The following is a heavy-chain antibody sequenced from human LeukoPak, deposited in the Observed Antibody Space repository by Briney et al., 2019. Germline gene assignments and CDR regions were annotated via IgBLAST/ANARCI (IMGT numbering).Heavy chain of an antibody. V-gene: IGHV5-51*01. J-gene: IGHJ4*02. Sequence: GESLKISCKGSGYSFTTYWIGWVRQMPGKGLEWMGIIFPGDSETIYSPSFQGQVTISADKYISTAYLQWRSLKASDTAMYYCARRSDSGSYSYWGQGTLVTVSS. D-gene: IGHD3-10*01. CDR1: GYSFTTYW. CDR3: ARRSDSGSYSY. CDR2: IFPGDSET.